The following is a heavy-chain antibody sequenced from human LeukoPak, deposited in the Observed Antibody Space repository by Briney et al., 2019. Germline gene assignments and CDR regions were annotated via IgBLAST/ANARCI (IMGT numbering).Heavy chain of an antibody. V-gene: IGHV3-21*04. CDR1: GFTFSNYS. CDR3: AREKKTEWTTGAFDM. J-gene: IGHJ3*02. D-gene: IGHD3-3*01. Sequence: GGSLRLSCAASGFTFSNYSMNWVRQAPGKGLEWVSSIGTTGSYIFYADSVKGRFTISRDNAKNTLYLQMNSLRAEDTAVYYCAREKKTEWTTGAFDMWGQGTMVIVSS. CDR2: IGTTGSYI.